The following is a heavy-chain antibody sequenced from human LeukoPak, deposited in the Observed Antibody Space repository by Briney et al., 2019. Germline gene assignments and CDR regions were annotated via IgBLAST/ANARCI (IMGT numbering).Heavy chain of an antibody. CDR1: GGSFSGYY. Sequence: SETLSLTCAVYGGSFSGYYWSWIRQPPGKGLEWIGEINHSGSTNYNLSLKSRVTISVDTSKNQFSLKLSSVTAADTAVYYCARGGYYDFWSGYRTQLPFDYWGQGTLVTVSS. V-gene: IGHV4-34*01. CDR2: INHSGST. D-gene: IGHD3-3*01. J-gene: IGHJ4*02. CDR3: ARGGYYDFWSGYRTQLPFDY.